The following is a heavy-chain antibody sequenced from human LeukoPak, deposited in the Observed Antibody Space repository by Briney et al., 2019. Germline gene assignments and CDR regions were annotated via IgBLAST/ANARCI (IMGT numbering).Heavy chain of an antibody. V-gene: IGHV1-69*05. CDR3: ARDRSYSAPGFDP. CDR2: IIPIFGTA. CDR1: GGTFSSYA. Sequence: GASVKVSCKASGGTFSSYAISWVRQAPGQGLEWMGGIIPIFGTANYAQKLQGRVTMTTDTSTSTAYMELRSLRSDDTAVYYCARDRSYSAPGFDPWGQGTLVTVSS. J-gene: IGHJ5*02. D-gene: IGHD1-26*01.